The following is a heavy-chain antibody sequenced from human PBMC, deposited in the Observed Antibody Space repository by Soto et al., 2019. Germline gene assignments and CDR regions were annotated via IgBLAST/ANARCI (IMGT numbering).Heavy chain of an antibody. CDR3: ARDRGTIFSGYGPPYYYYYGMDV. J-gene: IGHJ6*02. Sequence: QVQLVQSGAEVKKPGSSVKVSCKASGGTFSSYAISWVRQAPGQGLEWMGGIIPIFGTANYAQKFQGRVTITADESTSTAYMELSSLRSEDRAVYYCARDRGTIFSGYGPPYYYYYGMDVWGQGTTVTVSS. D-gene: IGHD5-12*01. CDR1: GGTFSSYA. V-gene: IGHV1-69*01. CDR2: IIPIFGTA.